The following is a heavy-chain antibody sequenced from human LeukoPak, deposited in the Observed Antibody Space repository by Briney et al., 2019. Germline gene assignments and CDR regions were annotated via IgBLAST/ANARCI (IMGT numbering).Heavy chain of an antibody. J-gene: IGHJ4*02. D-gene: IGHD1-26*01. CDR3: ARDLRGSYRNFDY. V-gene: IGHV3-74*01. Sequence: GGSLRLSCAASGFTFSSYWTHWVRQAPGKGLVWVSRISSDGSSTSYADSVKGRFTISRDNAKNTLYLQMNSLRAEDTAVYYCARDLRGSYRNFDYWGQGTLVTVSS. CDR1: GFTFSSYW. CDR2: ISSDGSST.